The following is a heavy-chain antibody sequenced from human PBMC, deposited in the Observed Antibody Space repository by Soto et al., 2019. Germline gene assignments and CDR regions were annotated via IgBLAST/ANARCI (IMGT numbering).Heavy chain of an antibody. CDR2: INHSGST. D-gene: IGHD3-22*01. CDR3: ARDKKNYYDSSGYPLRSYYFDY. CDR1: GGSFSGYY. Sequence: SETLSLTCAVYGGSFSGYYWSWIRQPPGKGLEWIGEINHSGSTNYNPSLKSRVTISVDTSKNQFSLKLSSVTAADTAVYYCARDKKNYYDSSGYPLRSYYFDYWGQGTLVTVSS. V-gene: IGHV4-34*01. J-gene: IGHJ4*02.